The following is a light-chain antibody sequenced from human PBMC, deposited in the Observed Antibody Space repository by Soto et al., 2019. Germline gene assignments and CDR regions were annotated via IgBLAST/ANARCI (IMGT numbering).Light chain of an antibody. CDR2: AAS. J-gene: IGKJ4*01. CDR1: QSISSY. V-gene: IGKV1-39*01. Sequence: DVQRTRSPSSLSASVGDRVTITCRASQSISSYLNWYQQKPGKAPKLLIYAASSLQSGVPSRFSGSGSGTDFTLTISSLQPEDFATYYCQQSYSTPSFGGGTKVDIK. CDR3: QQSYSTPS.